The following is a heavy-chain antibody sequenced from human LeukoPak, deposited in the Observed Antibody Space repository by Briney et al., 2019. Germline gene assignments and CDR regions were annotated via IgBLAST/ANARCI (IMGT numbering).Heavy chain of an antibody. CDR3: ARQQLHYYYYYGMDV. V-gene: IGHV4-59*01. CDR2: IYYSGST. Sequence: SETLSLTCTVSGGSISSYYWSWIRQPPGKGLEWIGYIYYSGSTNYNPSLKSRVTISVDTSKNQFSLKLSSVTAADTAVYYCARQQLHYYYYYGMDVWGQGTMVTVSS. D-gene: IGHD6-13*01. CDR1: GGSISSYY. J-gene: IGHJ6*02.